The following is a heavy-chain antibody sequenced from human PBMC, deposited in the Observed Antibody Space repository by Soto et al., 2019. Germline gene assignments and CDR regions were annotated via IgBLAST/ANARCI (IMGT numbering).Heavy chain of an antibody. J-gene: IGHJ4*02. CDR2: VNPHSGNR. CDR1: GYSSTTYD. Sequence: ASVKVSCKASGYSSTTYDINWVRQPPGQGLEWMGWVNPHSGNRSYSQKFQGRVTLTTDTSTSTAYMELSSLRSDDTAVYYCAKVGSYCTTSSCLDYWGQGTLVTVSS. V-gene: IGHV1-8*01. D-gene: IGHD2-2*01. CDR3: AKVGSYCTTSSCLDY.